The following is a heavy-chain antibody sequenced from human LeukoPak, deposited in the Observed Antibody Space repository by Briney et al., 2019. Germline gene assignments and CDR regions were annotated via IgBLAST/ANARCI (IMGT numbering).Heavy chain of an antibody. J-gene: IGHJ6*02. V-gene: IGHV3-15*01. Sequence: GGSLRLSCAASGFTFSNTWMSWVRQAPGKGLEWVGRIKSKTDGGTTDYAAPVKGRFTISRDDSKNTLYLQMNSLKTEDTAVYYCTTAPTVTTRSGFYYYGFDVWGQGTTVTVSS. CDR2: IKSKTDGGTT. CDR1: GFTFSNTW. CDR3: TTAPTVTTRSGFYYYGFDV. D-gene: IGHD4-17*01.